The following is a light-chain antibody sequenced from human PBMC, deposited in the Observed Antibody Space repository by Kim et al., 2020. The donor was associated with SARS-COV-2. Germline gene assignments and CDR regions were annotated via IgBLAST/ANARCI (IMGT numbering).Light chain of an antibody. CDR2: QDS. CDR1: KLGDKY. Sequence: ESPGQTASITCSGDKLGDKYACWYQQKPGQSPVLVIYQDSKRPSGIPERFSGSNSGNTATLTISGTQAMDEADYYCQAWDSSHVVFGGGTQLTVL. J-gene: IGLJ2*01. CDR3: QAWDSSHVV. V-gene: IGLV3-1*01.